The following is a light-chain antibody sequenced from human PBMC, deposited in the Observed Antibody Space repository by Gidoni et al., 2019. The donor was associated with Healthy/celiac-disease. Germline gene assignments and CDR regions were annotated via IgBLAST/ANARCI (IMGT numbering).Light chain of an antibody. V-gene: IGKV3-11*01. CDR3: QQRSNWPPMYT. CDR2: DAS. Sequence: EIMLTQSPATLSLSPGERATLSCRASQSVSSYLAWYQQKPGQAPRLLIYDASNRATGIPARFSGSGSGTDFTLTFSSLEPEDFAVYYCQQRSNWPPMYTFGQXTKLEIK. CDR1: QSVSSY. J-gene: IGKJ2*01.